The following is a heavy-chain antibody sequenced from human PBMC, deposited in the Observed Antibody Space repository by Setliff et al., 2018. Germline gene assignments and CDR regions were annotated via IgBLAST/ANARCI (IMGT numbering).Heavy chain of an antibody. V-gene: IGHV4-34*01. J-gene: IGHJ4*02. Sequence: LSLTCAVYGGSFSGYYWTWIRQPPGKGLEWIGEINHSGSSNYNPSPKSRVTISVDTSKNQFSLNLSSVTAADTAVYYCARGPRYSGSYYVNYWGQGTLVTVSS. CDR2: INHSGSS. D-gene: IGHD1-26*01. CDR3: ARGPRYSGSYYVNY. CDR1: GGSFSGYY.